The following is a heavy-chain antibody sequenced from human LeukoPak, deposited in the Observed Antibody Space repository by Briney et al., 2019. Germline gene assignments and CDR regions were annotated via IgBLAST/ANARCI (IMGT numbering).Heavy chain of an antibody. CDR3: ARQIRYTYDPNWFHP. V-gene: IGHV4-39*01. D-gene: IGHD2-2*02. J-gene: IGHJ5*02. Sequence: PSETLSLTCSVSGDSITATSYYWAWIRQLPGKGLEWIGSIYYSGVVNYDPSLQSRVTISVDTSKNQFSLSLSSVTAADTAVYYCARQIRYTYDPNWFHPWGQGTLVTVSS. CDR1: GDSITATSYY. CDR2: IYYSGVV.